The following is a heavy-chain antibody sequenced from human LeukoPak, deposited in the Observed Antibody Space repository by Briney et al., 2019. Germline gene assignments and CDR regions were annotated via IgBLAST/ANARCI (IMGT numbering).Heavy chain of an antibody. V-gene: IGHV1-24*01. CDR3: ATDSRSMGLGSYYNPARGPFDY. D-gene: IGHD3-10*01. CDR2: FDPEDGET. J-gene: IGHJ4*02. CDR1: GYTLTELS. Sequence: ASVKVSCKVSGYTLTELSMHWVRQAPGKGLEWMGGFDPEDGETIYAQKFQGRVTMTEDTSTDTAYMELSSLRSEDTAVYYCATDSRSMGLGSYYNPARGPFDYWGQGTLVTVSS.